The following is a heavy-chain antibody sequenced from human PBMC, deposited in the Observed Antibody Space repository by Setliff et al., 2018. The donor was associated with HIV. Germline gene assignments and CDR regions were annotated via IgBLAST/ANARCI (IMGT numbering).Heavy chain of an antibody. J-gene: IGHJ6*03. V-gene: IGHV4-59*11. D-gene: IGHD4-4*01. CDR3: ARELRVTGIYYYYYMDV. Sequence: PSETLSLTCTVSSGSISSHYWSWIRQPPGKGLEWIGYIYYSGSTNYNPSLKSRVTISVDTSKNQFSLKLSSVTAADTAVYYCARELRVTGIYYYYYMDVWGKGTTVTVSS. CDR2: IYYSGST. CDR1: SGSISSHY.